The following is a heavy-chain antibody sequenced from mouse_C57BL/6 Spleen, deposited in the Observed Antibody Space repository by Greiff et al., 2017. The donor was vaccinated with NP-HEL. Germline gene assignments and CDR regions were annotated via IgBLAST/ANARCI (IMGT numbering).Heavy chain of an antibody. V-gene: IGHV5-4*01. CDR3: AKLRWFAY. CDR1: GFTFSSYA. J-gene: IGHJ3*01. CDR2: ISDGGSYT. Sequence: EVQLVESGGGLVKPGGSLKLSCAASGFTFSSYAMSWVRQTPEKRLEWVATISDGGSYTYYPDNVKGRFTISRDNAKNNRYLQMSHLKSEDTAMYYCAKLRWFAYWGQGTLVTVSA. D-gene: IGHD1-1*01.